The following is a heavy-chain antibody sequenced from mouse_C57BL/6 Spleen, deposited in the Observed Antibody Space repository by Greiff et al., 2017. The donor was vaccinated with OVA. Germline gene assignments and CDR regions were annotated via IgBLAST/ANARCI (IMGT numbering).Heavy chain of an antibody. Sequence: QVQLQQSGAELARPGASVKMSCKASGYTFTSYTMHWVKQRPGQGLEWIGYINPSSGYTEYNQKFKDKATLTADKSSSTAYMQLSSLTSEDSAVYYCARGVYDYDEGDYWGQGTTLTVSS. CDR1: GYTFTSYT. CDR3: ARGVYDYDEGDY. V-gene: IGHV1-4*01. CDR2: INPSSGYT. J-gene: IGHJ2*01. D-gene: IGHD2-4*01.